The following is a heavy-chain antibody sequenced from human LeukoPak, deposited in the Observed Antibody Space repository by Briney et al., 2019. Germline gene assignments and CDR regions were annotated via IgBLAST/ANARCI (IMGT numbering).Heavy chain of an antibody. V-gene: IGHV5-51*01. CDR1: GYGFTTHW. J-gene: IGHJ4*02. D-gene: IGHD1-26*01. CDR3: ARLSGRDFDF. CDR2: IYPGDSET. Sequence: GESLKISCKIGGYGFTTHWIGWVRLMSGEGLEWMGIIYPGDSETRYSPSFQGQVTMSVDKSISTAYLQWSSLKSSDTAMYYCARLSGRDFDFWGQGTLVTVSS.